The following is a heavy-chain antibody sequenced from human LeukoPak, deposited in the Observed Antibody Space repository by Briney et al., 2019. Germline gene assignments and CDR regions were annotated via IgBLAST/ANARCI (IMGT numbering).Heavy chain of an antibody. V-gene: IGHV3-7*03. CDR3: ARDTQDGDYSYHFDY. CDR1: GFTFSSYW. J-gene: IGHJ4*02. CDR2: IKQDGSEK. Sequence: GGSLRLSCAASGFTFSSYWMSWVRQAPGKGLEWVANIKQDGSEKYYVDSVKGRFTISRDNAKNSLYLQMNSLRAEDTAVYYCARDTQDGDYSYHFDYWGQGTLVTVSS. D-gene: IGHD4-17*01.